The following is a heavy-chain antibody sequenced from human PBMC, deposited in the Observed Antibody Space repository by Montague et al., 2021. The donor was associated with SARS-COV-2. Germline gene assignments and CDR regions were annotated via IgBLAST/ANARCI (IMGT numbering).Heavy chain of an antibody. J-gene: IGHJ5*02. V-gene: IGHV6-1*01. CDR2: TYYRSKWYN. CDR1: GDSVSSNSAA. Sequence: CAISGDSVSSNSAAWNWIRQSPSRGLEWLGRTYYRSKWYNDYAVSVKSRITINPDTSKNQFSLQLSSVTPEDTAVYYCARYSSSWYFDWFDPWGQGTLVTVSS. CDR3: ARYSSSWYFDWFDP. D-gene: IGHD6-13*01.